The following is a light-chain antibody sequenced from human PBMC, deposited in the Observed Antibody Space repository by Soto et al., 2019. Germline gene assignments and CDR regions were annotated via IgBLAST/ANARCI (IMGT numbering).Light chain of an antibody. CDR1: QSISTW. V-gene: IGKV1-5*03. J-gene: IGKJ1*01. Sequence: DIQMTQSPSTLSASVGDRVTITCRASQSISTWLAWYQQKPGKAPELLIYKASRLESGVPSRFSGSGSGTEFPLTISSLQPDDFGTYYCQQYINRWTFGQGTTVEIK. CDR3: QQYINRWT. CDR2: KAS.